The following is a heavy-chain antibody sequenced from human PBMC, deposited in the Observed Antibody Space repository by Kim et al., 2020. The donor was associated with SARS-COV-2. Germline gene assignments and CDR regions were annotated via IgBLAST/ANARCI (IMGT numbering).Heavy chain of an antibody. V-gene: IGHV3-21*01. Sequence: GGSLRLSCAASGFTFSSYSINWVRLAPGKGLDGVSSISSSSSYIYYADSVKGRFTISRDNAKNSLYLQMNSLRAEDTAVYYCARDPYGGDLFYYYYGMDVWGQGTTVTVSS. CDR1: GFTFSSYS. J-gene: IGHJ6*02. D-gene: IGHD2-21*01. CDR2: ISSSSSYI. CDR3: ARDPYGGDLFYYYYGMDV.